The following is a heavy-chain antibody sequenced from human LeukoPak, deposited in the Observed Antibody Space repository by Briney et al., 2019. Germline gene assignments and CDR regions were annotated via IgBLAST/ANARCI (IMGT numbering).Heavy chain of an antibody. J-gene: IGHJ4*02. CDR2: INPSGRTT. V-gene: IGHV1-46*01. CDR3: ARGESSTKFGY. D-gene: IGHD6-13*01. CDR1: VSTFTSYF. Sequence: ASLKVSCKASVSTFTSYFIHCVRQAPGQGLEWMGIINPSGRTTSYAQKFQGRVTMTRDTSTSTVYMEMSSLRSEDTAVYYCARGESSTKFGYWGQGNLVTVSS.